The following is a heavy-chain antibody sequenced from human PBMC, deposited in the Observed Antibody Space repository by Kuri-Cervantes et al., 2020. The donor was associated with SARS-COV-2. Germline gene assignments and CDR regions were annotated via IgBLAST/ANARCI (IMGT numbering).Heavy chain of an antibody. Sequence: GESLKISCTASGFTFNTYNMKWVRQAPGKGLEWVSGIGPSNTYIYYADSVKGRFIISRDNAKNSLYLQMNSLRVEDTALYYCARAYGDYVFREGLDSWGQGTLVTSPQ. J-gene: IGHJ4*02. CDR3: ARAYGDYVFREGLDS. V-gene: IGHV3-21*06. CDR1: GFTFNTYN. CDR2: IGPSNTYI. D-gene: IGHD4-17*01.